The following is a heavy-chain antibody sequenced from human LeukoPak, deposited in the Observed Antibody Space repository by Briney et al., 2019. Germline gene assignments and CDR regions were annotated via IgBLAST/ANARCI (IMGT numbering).Heavy chain of an antibody. Sequence: SETLSLTCTVSGGSISSYYWSWIRQPPGKGLEWIGYIYYSGSTNYNPSLKSRVTISVDTSKNQFSLILNSVTAADTAVYYCARGPYGDYFYMDVWGKGTTVTVSS. CDR2: IYYSGST. CDR1: GGSISSYY. CDR3: ARGPYGDYFYMDV. J-gene: IGHJ6*03. D-gene: IGHD4-17*01. V-gene: IGHV4-59*12.